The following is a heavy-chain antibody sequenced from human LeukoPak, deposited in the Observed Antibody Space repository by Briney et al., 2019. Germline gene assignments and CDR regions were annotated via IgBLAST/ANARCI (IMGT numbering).Heavy chain of an antibody. D-gene: IGHD4-23*01. J-gene: IGHJ3*02. Sequence: GGSLRLSCAASGFTFSSYAMSWVRQAPGKGLGWVSAISGSGGSTYYADSVKGRFTISRDNSKNTLYLQMNSLRAEDTAVYYCAKDYLRWTEGGGAFDIWGQGTMVTVSS. CDR1: GFTFSSYA. CDR3: AKDYLRWTEGGGAFDI. CDR2: ISGSGGST. V-gene: IGHV3-23*01.